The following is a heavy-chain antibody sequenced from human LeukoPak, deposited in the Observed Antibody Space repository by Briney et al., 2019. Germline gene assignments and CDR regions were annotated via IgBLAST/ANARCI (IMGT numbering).Heavy chain of an antibody. Sequence: GGSLRLSCAPSGFTFSSYGMHWVRQAPGKGLEWVAFIRYDGSNRHYADSVKGRFPISRDHAKNSLYLQMNSLRAGDTAVYYCARGSSSWYFGESDYYYYMDVWGKGTTVTVSS. J-gene: IGHJ6*03. CDR3: ARGSSSWYFGESDYYYYMDV. CDR1: GFTFSSYG. CDR2: IRYDGSNR. D-gene: IGHD6-13*01. V-gene: IGHV3-30*02.